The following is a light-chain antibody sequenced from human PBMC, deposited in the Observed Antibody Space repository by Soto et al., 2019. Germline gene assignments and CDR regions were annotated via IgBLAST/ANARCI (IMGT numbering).Light chain of an antibody. J-gene: IGLJ3*02. CDR1: NSNIGSNP. Sequence: QSVLTQPPSASGTPGQRVTISCSGSNSNIGSNPVHWYQQFPGTAPKLLIYSNNQRPSGVPDRFSGSKSGTSASLAISGLQSEDEADYYCAAWDDSLNARWVFGGGTQLTVL. CDR2: SNN. V-gene: IGLV1-44*01. CDR3: AAWDDSLNARWV.